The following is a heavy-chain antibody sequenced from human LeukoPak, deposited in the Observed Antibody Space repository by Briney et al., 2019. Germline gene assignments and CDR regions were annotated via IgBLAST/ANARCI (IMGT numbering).Heavy chain of an antibody. D-gene: IGHD6-19*01. V-gene: IGHV4-34*01. CDR1: GGSFSGYY. Sequence: SEPLSLTCAVYGGSFSGYYWSWIRQPPGKGLEWIGEINHSGSTNYNPSLKSRVTISVDTSKNQFSLTLSSVTAADTAVYYCATQGSAYSSGWYPYYFDYWGQGTLVTVSS. CDR3: ATQGSAYSSGWYPYYFDY. J-gene: IGHJ4*02. CDR2: INHSGST.